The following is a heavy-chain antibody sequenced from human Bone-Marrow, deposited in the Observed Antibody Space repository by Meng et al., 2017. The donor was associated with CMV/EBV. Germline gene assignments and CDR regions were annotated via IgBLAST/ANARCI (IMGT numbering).Heavy chain of an antibody. Sequence: ASVKVSCKASGYTFTSYYMHWVRQAPGQGLEWMGIINPSGGSTSYAQKFQGRVTMTRDTSTSTVYMELSSLRSEDTAVYYWATTNRGGSGSYWDNGYYYYGMDVWGQGTTVTGSS. D-gene: IGHD3-10*01. V-gene: IGHV1-46*01. J-gene: IGHJ6*02. CDR2: INPSGGST. CDR1: GYTFTSYY. CDR3: ATTNRGGSGSYWDNGYYYYGMDV.